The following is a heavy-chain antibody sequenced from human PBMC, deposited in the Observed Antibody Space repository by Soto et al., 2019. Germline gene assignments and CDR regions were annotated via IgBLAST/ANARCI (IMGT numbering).Heavy chain of an antibody. CDR2: IYHSGST. D-gene: IGHD2-15*01. Sequence: SETLSLTCTVSGYSISSGYYWGWIRQPPGKGLEWIGSIYHSGSTYYNPSLKSRVTISVDTSKNLFSLKLSFVTAADTAVYYCARAICSGGSCYFDYWGQGTLVTVSS. CDR1: GYSISSGYY. CDR3: ARAICSGGSCYFDY. V-gene: IGHV4-38-2*02. J-gene: IGHJ4*02.